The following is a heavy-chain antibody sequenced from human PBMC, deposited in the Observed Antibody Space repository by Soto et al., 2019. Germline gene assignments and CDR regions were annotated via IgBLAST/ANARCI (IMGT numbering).Heavy chain of an antibody. Sequence: VESLKISCNGSAYTFTNYYIGWVRQVAGKGLEWMGIIYPGDSETTYSLSFQGQVTFSVDKSLNTAYVQWSSLKASDTAMYYCARSHGIFGVVLDAFDIWGQGTMVTVSS. J-gene: IGHJ3*02. CDR3: ARSHGIFGVVLDAFDI. V-gene: IGHV5-51*01. D-gene: IGHD3-3*01. CDR2: IYPGDSET. CDR1: AYTFTNYY.